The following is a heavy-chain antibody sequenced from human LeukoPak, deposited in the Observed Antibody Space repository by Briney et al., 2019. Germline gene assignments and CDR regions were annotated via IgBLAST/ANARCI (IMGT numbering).Heavy chain of an antibody. V-gene: IGHV3-23*01. D-gene: IGHD1-14*01. J-gene: IGHJ5*02. Sequence: PGGSLRLSCAASGFTFSSYAMSWVRQAPGKGLEWVSAISGSGGSTYYADSVKGRFTISRDNAKNSLYLQMNSLRAEDTAVYYCARDLLNQGWFDPWGQGTLVTVSS. CDR2: ISGSGGST. CDR1: GFTFSSYA. CDR3: ARDLLNQGWFDP.